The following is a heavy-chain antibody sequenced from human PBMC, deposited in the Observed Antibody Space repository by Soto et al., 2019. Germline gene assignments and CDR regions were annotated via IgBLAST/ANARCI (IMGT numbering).Heavy chain of an antibody. D-gene: IGHD2-8*01. CDR2: IYYSGST. CDR3: ARGMAGGYYYGMDV. V-gene: IGHV4-31*03. CDR1: GGSISSGGYY. Sequence: SETLSLTCTVSGGSISSGGYYWSWIRQHPRKGLEWIGYIYYSGSTYYNPSLKSRVTISVDTSKNQFSLKLSSVTAADTAVYYCARGMAGGYYYGMDVWGQGTTVTVSS. J-gene: IGHJ6*02.